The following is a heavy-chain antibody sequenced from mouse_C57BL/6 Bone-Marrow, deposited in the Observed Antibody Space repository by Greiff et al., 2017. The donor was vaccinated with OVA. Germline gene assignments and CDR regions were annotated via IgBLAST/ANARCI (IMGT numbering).Heavy chain of an antibody. CDR3: ARFYGSSYDYFDY. D-gene: IGHD1-1*01. CDR1: GYTFTSYW. V-gene: IGHV1-64*01. Sequence: VQLQQPGAELVKPGASVKLSCKASGYTFTSYWMPWVKQRPGQGLEWIGMIHPNSGSTNYNEKFKSKATLTVDKSSSTAYMQLSSLTSEDSAVYYCARFYGSSYDYFDYWGQGTTLTVSS. CDR2: IHPNSGST. J-gene: IGHJ2*01.